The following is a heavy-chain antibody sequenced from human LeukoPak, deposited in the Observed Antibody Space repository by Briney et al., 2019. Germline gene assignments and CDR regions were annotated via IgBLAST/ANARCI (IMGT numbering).Heavy chain of an antibody. CDR1: GVTFSSDA. D-gene: IGHD3-22*01. V-gene: IGHV3-23*01. Sequence: PVGSLRLSCAASGVTFSSDAMGWGRQAPGKGLEWVSGVSGRAASTNYAESVKGRFTISRDNSKNTLYLQMNSLRAEDTAVYYCAKDKGDYYDSSGYYFFDYWGQGTLVTVSS. CDR3: AKDKGDYYDSSGYYFFDY. CDR2: VSGRAAST. J-gene: IGHJ4*02.